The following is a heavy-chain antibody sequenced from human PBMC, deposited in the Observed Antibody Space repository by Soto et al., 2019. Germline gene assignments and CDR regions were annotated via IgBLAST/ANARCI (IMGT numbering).Heavy chain of an antibody. D-gene: IGHD3-3*01. CDR3: ASLYTIFGVVPNYSTNFDY. J-gene: IGHJ4*02. CDR1: GGTFSSYA. CDR2: IIPIFGTA. Sequence: SVKVSCKASGGTFSSYAISWLRQAPGQGLEWMGGIIPIFGTANYAQKFQGRVTITADESTSTAYMELSSLRSEDTAVYYCASLYTIFGVVPNYSTNFDYWGQGTLVTVSS. V-gene: IGHV1-69*13.